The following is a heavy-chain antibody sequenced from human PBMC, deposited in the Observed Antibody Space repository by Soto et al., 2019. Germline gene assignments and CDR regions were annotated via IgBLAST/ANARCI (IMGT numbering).Heavy chain of an antibody. V-gene: IGHV3-23*01. Sequence: GSLRLSCAASGFTFSSYAMSWVRQAPGKGLEWVSAIGGSDNRTYYADSVKGRFTISRDNSKNTLYLQMSSLRADDTAVYYCAPMGVWGQGTTVTVSS. CDR1: GFTFSSYA. CDR3: APMGV. CDR2: IGGSDNRT. J-gene: IGHJ6*01.